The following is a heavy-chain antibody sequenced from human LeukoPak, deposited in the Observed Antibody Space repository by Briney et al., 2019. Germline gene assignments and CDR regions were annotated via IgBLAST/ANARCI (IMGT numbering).Heavy chain of an antibody. J-gene: IGHJ4*02. CDR1: SFTFSKYW. CDR2: IDTNGRTT. Sequence: GGSLRLSCAASSFTFSKYWFHWVRQAPGKGLDWVSRIDTNGRTTDYADSVKGRFTISRDNAKNTLFLEMNSLRVEDTAVYYCARDLAGADDYWGQGTLVTVSS. D-gene: IGHD6-13*01. V-gene: IGHV3-74*01. CDR3: ARDLAGADDY.